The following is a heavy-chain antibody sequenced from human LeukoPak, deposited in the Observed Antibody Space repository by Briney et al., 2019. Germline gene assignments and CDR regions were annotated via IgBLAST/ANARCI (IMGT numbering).Heavy chain of an antibody. CDR2: IYYSGST. V-gene: IGHV4-59*01. Sequence: SETLSLTCTVSGGSISSYYWSWIRQPPGKGPEWIGYIYYSGSTNYSPSLKSRVTISVDTSKNQFSLKLSSVTAADTAVYYCARGGSYGYGSYFDYWGQGTLVTVSS. J-gene: IGHJ4*02. D-gene: IGHD3-16*01. CDR1: GGSISSYY. CDR3: ARGGSYGYGSYFDY.